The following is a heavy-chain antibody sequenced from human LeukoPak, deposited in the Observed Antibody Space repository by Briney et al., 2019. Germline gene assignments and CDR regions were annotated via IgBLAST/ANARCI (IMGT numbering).Heavy chain of an antibody. V-gene: IGHV3-23*01. CDR2: ISGSGGST. CDR3: AKDPPTHYDILTGYYPRFDY. CDR1: GFTFSSYG. J-gene: IGHJ4*02. Sequence: GGSLRLSCAASGFTFSSYGMSWVRQAPGRGLEWVSAISGSGGSTYYADSVKGRFTISRDNSKNTLYLQMNSLRAEDTSVYYCAKDPPTHYDILTGYYPRFDYWGQGTLVTVSS. D-gene: IGHD3-9*01.